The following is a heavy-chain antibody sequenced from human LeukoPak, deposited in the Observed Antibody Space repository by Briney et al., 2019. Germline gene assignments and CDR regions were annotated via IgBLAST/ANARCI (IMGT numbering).Heavy chain of an antibody. CDR1: GFTFSSYS. Sequence: GSLRLSCAASGFTFSSYSMNWVRQTPGKGLEWIGGIHYTRSTYYNPSLESRATLSLGTSNNQFSLTLTSVTAADTAVYYCAREGGGENGEYFQYWGQGTLVIVSS. CDR3: AREGGGENGEYFQY. J-gene: IGHJ1*01. D-gene: IGHD4-17*01. V-gene: IGHV4-4*02. CDR2: IHYTRST.